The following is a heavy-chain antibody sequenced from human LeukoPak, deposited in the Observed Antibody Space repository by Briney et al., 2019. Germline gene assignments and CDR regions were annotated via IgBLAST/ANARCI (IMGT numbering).Heavy chain of an antibody. J-gene: IGHJ4*02. Sequence: GGSLRLSCAASGFAFSTYGMHWVRQAPGKGLEWVAYIWYDGSKTYYADSVKGRFTISRDDPQNTLYLQVNSLRAEDTAVYYCARQAYSSGLYFPFDYWGQGTLVTVSS. V-gene: IGHV3-33*01. CDR1: GFAFSTYG. D-gene: IGHD3-22*01. CDR2: IWYDGSKT. CDR3: ARQAYSSGLYFPFDY.